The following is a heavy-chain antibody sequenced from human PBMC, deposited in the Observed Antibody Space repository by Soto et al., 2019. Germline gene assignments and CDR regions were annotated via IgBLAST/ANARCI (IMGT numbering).Heavy chain of an antibody. D-gene: IGHD1-26*01. CDR3: ARIKWGLNYYNGMDV. V-gene: IGHV1-2*02. J-gene: IGHJ6*02. CDR1: GYSFSDYF. Sequence: QVQLVQSGAEVQKSGASVKVSCKPSGYSFSDYFIQWVRQAPGQGLDWVAWINPKTAATNYAKKFQGRVSLTWDTSSTTAYMELTRLRPDDTAVYYCARIKWGLNYYNGMDVWGQGTTVIVSS. CDR2: INPKTAAT.